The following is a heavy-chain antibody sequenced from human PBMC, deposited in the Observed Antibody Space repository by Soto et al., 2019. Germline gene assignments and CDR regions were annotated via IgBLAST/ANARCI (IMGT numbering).Heavy chain of an antibody. Sequence: GGSLRLSCAASGFTFSNAWMSWVRQAPGKGLEWVGRIKSKTDGGTTDYAAPVKGRFTISRDDSKTTLYLQMNSLKTEDTAVYYCTPDVVAVAGNNDAFDIWGQGTMVTVSS. J-gene: IGHJ3*02. D-gene: IGHD6-19*01. CDR3: TPDVVAVAGNNDAFDI. V-gene: IGHV3-15*01. CDR1: GFTFSNAW. CDR2: IKSKTDGGTT.